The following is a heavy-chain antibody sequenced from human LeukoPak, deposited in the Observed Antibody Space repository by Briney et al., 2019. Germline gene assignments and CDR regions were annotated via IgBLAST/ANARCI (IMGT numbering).Heavy chain of an antibody. Sequence: PSETLSLTCTVSGGSISSGSYYWSWIRQPAGKGLEWIGRIYTSGSTNYNPSLKSRVTISVDTSKNQFSLKLSSVTAADTAVYYCATSLWFGELSDAFDIWGQGTMVTVSS. CDR2: IYTSGST. CDR1: GGSISSGSYY. D-gene: IGHD3-10*01. CDR3: ATSLWFGELSDAFDI. V-gene: IGHV4-61*02. J-gene: IGHJ3*02.